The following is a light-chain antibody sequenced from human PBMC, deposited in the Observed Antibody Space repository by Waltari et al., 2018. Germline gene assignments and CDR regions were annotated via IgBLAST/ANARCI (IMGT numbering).Light chain of an antibody. J-gene: IGKJ1*01. CDR3: QQYNVWPPWT. CDR2: SAS. Sequence: EVVMTQSPATRSVSPGERATLSCRASQGIHSDLAWYRQKPGQPPRLLIYSASTRATGVPARFTGSGSGTEFTLTVSSLQPEDSAVYYCQQYNVWPPWTFGQGTKVEIK. V-gene: IGKV3-15*01. CDR1: QGIHSD.